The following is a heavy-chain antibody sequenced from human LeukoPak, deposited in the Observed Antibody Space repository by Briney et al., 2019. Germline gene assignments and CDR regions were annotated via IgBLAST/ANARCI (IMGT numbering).Heavy chain of an antibody. D-gene: IGHD3-22*01. V-gene: IGHV4-31*03. J-gene: IGHJ4*02. CDR2: IYYSGST. CDR3: ARDSGMIVHY. CDR1: GGSISSGGYY. Sequence: SETLSLTCTVSGGSISSGGYYWSWIRQHPGKGLEWIGYIYYSGSTYYNPSLKSRVTISVDTSKNQFSLKLSSVTAADPAVYYCARDSGMIVHYWGQGTLVTVSS.